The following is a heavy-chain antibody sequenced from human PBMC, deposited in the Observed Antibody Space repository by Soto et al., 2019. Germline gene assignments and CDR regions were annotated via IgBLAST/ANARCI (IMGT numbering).Heavy chain of an antibody. CDR2: IILPFGTA. J-gene: IGHJ4*02. V-gene: IGHV1-69*12. Sequence: QVQLVQSGAEVKKPGSSVKVSCRASGGTFSNYAVSWVRQAPGQGLEWMGGIILPFGTATYAQKFQGRVTITADESRVTTYMEFSSLRFEDTAVYYCARGPDYEAYFDFWGQGTLVTVSS. CDR3: ARGPDYEAYFDF. CDR1: GGTFSNYA. D-gene: IGHD4-17*01.